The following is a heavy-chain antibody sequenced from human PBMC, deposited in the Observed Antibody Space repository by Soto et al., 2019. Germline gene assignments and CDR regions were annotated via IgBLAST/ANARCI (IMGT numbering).Heavy chain of an antibody. CDR2: INPNSGGT. V-gene: IGHV1-2*02. D-gene: IGHD2-2*01. CDR1: GYTFTGYY. Sequence: QVQLVQSGAEVKKPGASVKVSCKASGYTFTGYYIHWVRQAPGPGLEWMGWINPNSGGTNYAQKFQGRVTMTRDTSINTAYMEVSRLRSDDTVVYYCALMPGVGMDVWGQGTTVTVSS. J-gene: IGHJ6*02. CDR3: ALMPGVGMDV.